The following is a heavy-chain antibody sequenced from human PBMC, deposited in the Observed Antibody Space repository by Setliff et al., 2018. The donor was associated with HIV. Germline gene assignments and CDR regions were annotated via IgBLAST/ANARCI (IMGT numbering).Heavy chain of an antibody. D-gene: IGHD6-19*01. V-gene: IGHV1-24*01. CDR1: GFTLNELS. CDR2: FDPEAGEI. Sequence: VASVKVSCKISGFTLNELSIQWVRQAPAKGLEWMGGFDPEAGEIIYAQKFQGRVTMTKDTSTDTAYMDLSSLRSEDTAVYYCATHPPYRSAWYMRSWGQGTLVTVPQ. J-gene: IGHJ5*02. CDR3: ATHPPYRSAWYMRS.